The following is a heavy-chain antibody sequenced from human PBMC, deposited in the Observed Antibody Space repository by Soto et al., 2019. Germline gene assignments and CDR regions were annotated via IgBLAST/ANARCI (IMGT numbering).Heavy chain of an antibody. CDR2: IYYSGST. D-gene: IGHD3-9*01. CDR1: GGSISSYY. Sequence: PSETLSLTCTVSGGSISSYYWSWIRQPPGKGLEWIGYIYYSGSTNYNPSLKSRVTISVDTSKNQFSLKLSSVTAADTAVYYCARGGDDILTGYTDYYYYGMDVWGQGTTVTVSS. CDR3: ARGGDDILTGYTDYYYYGMDV. V-gene: IGHV4-59*12. J-gene: IGHJ6*02.